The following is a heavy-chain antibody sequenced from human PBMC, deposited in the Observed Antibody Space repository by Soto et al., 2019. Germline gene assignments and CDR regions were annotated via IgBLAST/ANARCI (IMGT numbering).Heavy chain of an antibody. J-gene: IGHJ4*02. CDR3: ATTKATSSPSVDF. CDR1: GFTFSDHY. V-gene: IGHV3-72*01. D-gene: IGHD1-1*01. Sequence: EVQLVESGGGLVQPGGSLRLSCAVSGFTFSDHYMDWVRQAPGKGLEWVGRSTDQAHSFYTVYAASVKGRFTISRDDSXXXXXXXXXXXXDTAXXXXXXATTKATSSPSVDFWGQGTLVTVSS. CDR2: STDQAHSFYT.